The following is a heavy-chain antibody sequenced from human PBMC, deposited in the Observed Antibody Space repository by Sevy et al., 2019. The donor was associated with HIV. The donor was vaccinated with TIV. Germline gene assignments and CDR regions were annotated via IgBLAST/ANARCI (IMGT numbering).Heavy chain of an antibody. D-gene: IGHD4-17*01. CDR3: ASVYGDLYDFDY. CDR2: IIPIFGTA. J-gene: IGHJ4*02. Sequence: ASVKLSCKASGGTFSSYAISWVRQAPGQGLEWMGGIIPIFGTANYAQKFQGRVTITADESTSTAYMELSSLRSEDTAVYYCASVYGDLYDFDYWGQGTLVTVSS. V-gene: IGHV1-69*13. CDR1: GGTFSSYA.